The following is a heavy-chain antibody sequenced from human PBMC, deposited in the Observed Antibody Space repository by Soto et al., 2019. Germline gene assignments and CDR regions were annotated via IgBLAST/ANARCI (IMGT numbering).Heavy chain of an antibody. D-gene: IGHD2-2*02. CDR2: ISYDGSNK. J-gene: IGHJ3*02. CDR1: GFTFSSYA. CDR3: ARVVVPAVIHDAFDI. Sequence: QVQLVESGGGVVQPGRSLRLSCAASGFTFSSYAMHWVRQAPGKGLEWVAAISYDGSNKYYADSVKGRFTISRDNSKNTLYLQMNSLRAEVTAVYYCARVVVPAVIHDAFDIWGQGTMVTVSS. V-gene: IGHV3-30-3*01.